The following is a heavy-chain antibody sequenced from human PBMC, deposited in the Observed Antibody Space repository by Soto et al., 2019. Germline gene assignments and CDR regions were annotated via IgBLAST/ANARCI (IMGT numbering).Heavy chain of an antibody. CDR3: ATRAPPIDV. CDR1: GYTFTSYG. Sequence: QVQLVQSGAEVKKPGASVKVSCKASGYTFTSYGISWVRQAPGRVLERMGWMCAYNGNTKYAEKLQGRVTITTDTSTNTAYMQLRSLRSDDTAVYYCATRAPPIDVWGQGTTVTVSS. V-gene: IGHV1-18*01. CDR2: MCAYNGNT. J-gene: IGHJ6*02.